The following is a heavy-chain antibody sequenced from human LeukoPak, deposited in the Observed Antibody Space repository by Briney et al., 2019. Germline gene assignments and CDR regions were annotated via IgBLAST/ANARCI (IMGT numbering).Heavy chain of an antibody. J-gene: IGHJ4*02. CDR1: GCTFSNYG. Sequence: AGGSLRLSCAASGCTFSNYGIHWVRQAPGKGLEWVAVISNDGSNKYYADSVKGRFTISRDNSENTLYLQMNSLRAEDTAVYYCAKETGRWELEWGQGTLVTVSS. V-gene: IGHV3-30*18. D-gene: IGHD1-26*01. CDR2: ISNDGSNK. CDR3: AKETGRWELE.